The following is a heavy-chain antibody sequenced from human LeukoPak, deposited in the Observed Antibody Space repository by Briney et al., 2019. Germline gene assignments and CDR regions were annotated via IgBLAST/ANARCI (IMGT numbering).Heavy chain of an antibody. CDR3: AKDIGGYYYDSSGLFDY. D-gene: IGHD3-22*01. Sequence: GSLRLSCAASGFTFSSYSMNWVRQAPGKGLEWVSSISSSSSYIYYADSVKGRFTISRDNSKNTLYLQMNSLRAEDTAVYYCAKDIGGYYYDSSGLFDYWGQGTLVTVSS. CDR2: ISSSSSYI. J-gene: IGHJ4*02. CDR1: GFTFSSYS. V-gene: IGHV3-21*01.